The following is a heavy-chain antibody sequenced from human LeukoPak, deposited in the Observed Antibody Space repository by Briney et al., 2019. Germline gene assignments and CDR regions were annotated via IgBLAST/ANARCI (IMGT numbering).Heavy chain of an antibody. CDR1: GFTFDDYA. D-gene: IGHD5-24*01. Sequence: GRSLRLSCAASGFTFDDYAMYWVRQAPGKGLEWVSGINWNGGSIGYADSVKGRFTISRDNAKNSLYLQMNSLRAEDTALYYCATNIVEMATVASAFDIWGQGTMVTVSS. V-gene: IGHV3-9*01. J-gene: IGHJ3*02. CDR2: INWNGGSI. CDR3: ATNIVEMATVASAFDI.